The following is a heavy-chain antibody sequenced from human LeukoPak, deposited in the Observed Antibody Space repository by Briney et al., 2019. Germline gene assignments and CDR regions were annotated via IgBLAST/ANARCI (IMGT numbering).Heavy chain of an antibody. CDR1: GGSISSYY. CDR3: ARVFTIFGVVIDYYYMDV. D-gene: IGHD3-3*01. Sequence: ASETLTLTCTVSGGSISSYYWSWIRQPAGKGLEWIGRIYTSGSTNYNPSLKSRVTMSVDTSKNQFSLKLSSVTAADTAVYYCARVFTIFGVVIDYYYMDVWGKGTTVTVSS. CDR2: IYTSGST. J-gene: IGHJ6*03. V-gene: IGHV4-4*07.